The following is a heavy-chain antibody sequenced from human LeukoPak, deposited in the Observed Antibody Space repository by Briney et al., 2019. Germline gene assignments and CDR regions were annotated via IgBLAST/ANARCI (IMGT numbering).Heavy chain of an antibody. CDR1: GLTFSSYW. J-gene: IGHJ6*04. CDR2: IKQDGSEK. V-gene: IGHV3-7*03. D-gene: IGHD3-10*01. CDR3: ARDGEATMVRGVITDYGMDV. Sequence: SGGSLRLSCAASGLTFSSYWMSWVGQAPGKGLEWVANIKQDGSEKYYVDSVKGRFTISRDNAKNSLYLQMNSLRAEDTAVYYCARDGEATMVRGVITDYGMDVWGKGTTVTVSS.